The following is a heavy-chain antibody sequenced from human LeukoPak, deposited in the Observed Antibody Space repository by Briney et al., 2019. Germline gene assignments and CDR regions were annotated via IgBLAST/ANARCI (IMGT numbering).Heavy chain of an antibody. CDR2: INAGNGNT. J-gene: IGHJ4*02. CDR3: ASSRVAWSPDY. D-gene: IGHD2-15*01. Sequence: ASVKVSCKSSGYTFTDYFMNWMRQAPGQRLEWMGWINAGNGNTKYSQKLQGRVTITRDTSSSTAYMQLSSLRSEDTAVYYCASSRVAWSPDYWGQGTLVTVSS. V-gene: IGHV1/OR15-3*01. CDR1: GYTFTDYF.